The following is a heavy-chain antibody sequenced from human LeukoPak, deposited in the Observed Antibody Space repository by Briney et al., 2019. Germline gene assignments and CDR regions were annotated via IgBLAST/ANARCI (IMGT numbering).Heavy chain of an antibody. D-gene: IGHD3-9*01. V-gene: IGHV3-30-3*01. Sequence: GGSLRLSCAASGFTFSSYAMHWVRQAPGKGLEWVAVISYDGSNKYYADSVKGRFTISRDNSKNTLYLQMNSLRAEDTAVYYCARDRSYYFARYYDILTGHYMTYYYGMDVWGQGTTVTVSS. CDR1: GFTFSSYA. J-gene: IGHJ6*02. CDR3: ARDRSYYFARYYDILTGHYMTYYYGMDV. CDR2: ISYDGSNK.